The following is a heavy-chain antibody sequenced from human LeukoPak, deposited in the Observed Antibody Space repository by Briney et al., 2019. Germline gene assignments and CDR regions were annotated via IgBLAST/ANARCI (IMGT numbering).Heavy chain of an antibody. CDR2: INPNSGGT. CDR3: ARSKCMKTRYFDY. J-gene: IGHJ4*02. D-gene: IGHD2-8*01. V-gene: IGHV1-2*02. Sequence: ASVKVSCKASGYTFTGYYMHWVRQAPGQGLEWMGWINPNSGGTNYAQKFQGRVTMTRDTSISTAYMELSRLRSDDTAVYYCARSKCMKTRYFDYWGQGTLVTVSS. CDR1: GYTFTGYY.